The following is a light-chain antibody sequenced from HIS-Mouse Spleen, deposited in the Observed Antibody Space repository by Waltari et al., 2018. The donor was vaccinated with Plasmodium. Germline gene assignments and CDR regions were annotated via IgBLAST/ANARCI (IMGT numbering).Light chain of an antibody. Sequence: EIVLTQSPGTLSLSPGERATLSCRASQSVSSSYLAWYQQKPGQAPRLRILGASSRATGSPDRFSGSGSGTDFTLTISRLKPEDFAVYCCQQYGSSPIAFGQGTRLEIK. V-gene: IGKV3-20*01. CDR1: QSVSSSY. CDR2: GAS. J-gene: IGKJ5*01. CDR3: QQYGSSPIA.